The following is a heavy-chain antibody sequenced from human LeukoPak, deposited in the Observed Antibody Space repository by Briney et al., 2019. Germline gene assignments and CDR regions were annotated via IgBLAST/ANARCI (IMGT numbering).Heavy chain of an antibody. CDR3: ARAGEVVAAIDY. CDR1: GYTFTSYY. CDR2: INPSGGST. V-gene: IGHV1-46*01. D-gene: IGHD2-15*01. Sequence: GASVKVSCKASGYTFTSYYMHWVRQAPGQGLEWMGIINPSGGSTSYAQKFQGRVTMTRDTSTSTVYMELGSLRSEDTAVYYCARAGEVVAAIDYWGQGTLVTVSS. J-gene: IGHJ4*02.